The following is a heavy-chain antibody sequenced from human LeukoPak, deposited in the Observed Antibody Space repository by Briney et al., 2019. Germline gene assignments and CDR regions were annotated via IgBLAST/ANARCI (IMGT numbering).Heavy chain of an antibody. J-gene: IGHJ5*02. Sequence: GGSLRLSCAAGVTISDYSMNWIRQAPGKELEGVSYISSSSNTVYYTDSVKGRFTITRDNAKMTLYLQMNSLRAEDTAVYYCVGWGSDESWGQGTLVTVSS. D-gene: IGHD3-10*01. V-gene: IGHV3-48*01. CDR3: VGWGSDES. CDR1: GVTISDYS. CDR2: ISSSSNTV.